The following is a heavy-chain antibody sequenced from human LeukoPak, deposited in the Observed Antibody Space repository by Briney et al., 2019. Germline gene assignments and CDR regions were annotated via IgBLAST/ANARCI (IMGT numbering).Heavy chain of an antibody. V-gene: IGHV4-59*12. D-gene: IGHD4-17*01. CDR1: GGSISSYY. Sequence: PSETLSLTCTVSGGSISSYYWSWIRQPPGKGLEWIGYIYYSGSTNYNPSLKSRVTISVDKSKNQFSLKLSSVTAADTAVYYCARARGTTVRYWGQGTLVTVSS. J-gene: IGHJ4*02. CDR3: ARARGTTVRY. CDR2: IYYSGST.